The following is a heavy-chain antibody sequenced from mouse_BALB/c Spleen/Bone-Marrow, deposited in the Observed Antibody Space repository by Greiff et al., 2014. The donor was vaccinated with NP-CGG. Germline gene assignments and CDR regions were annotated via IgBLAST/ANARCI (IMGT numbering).Heavy chain of an antibody. CDR1: GFNIKDTF. Sequence: EVKLMESGADPVKPGASVKLSCTTSGFNIKDTFMHWVKQRPEQGLEWIGRIDPASGNTKYDPKFQGKATITADTSSNKVSLQLSGLTSEDTAVYYCAHDAPFTYWGQGTLVTVSA. V-gene: IGHV14-3*02. CDR2: IDPASGNT. D-gene: IGHD2-3*01. CDR3: AHDAPFTY. J-gene: IGHJ3*01.